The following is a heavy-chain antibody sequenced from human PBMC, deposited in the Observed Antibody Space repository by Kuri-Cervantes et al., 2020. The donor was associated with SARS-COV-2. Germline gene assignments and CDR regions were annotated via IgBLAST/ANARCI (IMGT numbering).Heavy chain of an antibody. J-gene: IGHJ6*02. V-gene: IGHV1-18*01. Sequence: ASVKVSCKASGYSFTSYGISWVRQAPGQGLEWMAWISVYSGNTKYAENLQGRVTMTTDTSTSTAYMELRSLRSDDTAVYYCARDLWSSSSYYYGMDAWGQGTTVTGSS. CDR2: ISVYSGNT. D-gene: IGHD6-6*01. CDR3: ARDLWSSSSYYYGMDA. CDR1: GYSFTSYG.